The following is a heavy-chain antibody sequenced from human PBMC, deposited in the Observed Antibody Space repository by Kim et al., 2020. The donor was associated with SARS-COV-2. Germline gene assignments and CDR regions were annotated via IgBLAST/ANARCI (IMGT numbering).Heavy chain of an antibody. CDR3: ARGFDL. V-gene: IGHV4-59*09. CDR2: IHYSGGT. Sequence: IHYSGGTTYNPPLKIRVTISAETSKTQFSLELSAVTGADTAVYYCARGFDLWGRGTLVTVSS. J-gene: IGHJ2*01.